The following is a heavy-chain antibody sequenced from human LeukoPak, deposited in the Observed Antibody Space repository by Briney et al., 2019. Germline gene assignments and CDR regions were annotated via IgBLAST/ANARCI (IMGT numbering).Heavy chain of an antibody. V-gene: IGHV4-34*01. Sequence: SETLSLTCAVYGGSFSGYYWSWIRQPPGKGLEWIGEINHSGSTNYNPSLKSRVTISVDTSKNQFSLKLSSVTAADTAVYYCARGPPRSPFAIWGQGTMVTVSS. J-gene: IGHJ3*02. CDR1: GGSFSGYY. CDR2: INHSGST. CDR3: ARGPPRSPFAI.